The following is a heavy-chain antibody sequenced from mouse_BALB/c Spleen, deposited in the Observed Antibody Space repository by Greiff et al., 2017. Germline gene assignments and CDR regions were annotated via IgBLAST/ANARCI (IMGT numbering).Heavy chain of an antibody. J-gene: IGHJ3*01. Sequence: EVHLVESGGGLVQPGGSLKLSCAASGFTFSSYTMSWVRQTPEKRLEWVAYISNGGGSTYYPDTVKGRFTISRDNAKNTLYLQMSSLKSEDTAMYYCARGGIYDGYVGFAYWGQGTLVTVSA. CDR2: ISNGGGST. CDR1: GFTFSSYT. D-gene: IGHD2-3*01. V-gene: IGHV5-12-2*01. CDR3: ARGGIYDGYVGFAY.